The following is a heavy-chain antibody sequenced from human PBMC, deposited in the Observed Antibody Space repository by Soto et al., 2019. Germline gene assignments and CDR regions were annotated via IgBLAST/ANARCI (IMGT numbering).Heavy chain of an antibody. CDR1: GFTFSSFG. Sequence: LRLSCAASGFTFSSFGIHWVRQAPGKGLEWVAVMAYDGSNEYYADSVRGRFTISRDNSKSTVYLQMNSLRPEDTAVYYCAKNTVGLSRYYYYGMDVWGQGTTVTV. J-gene: IGHJ6*02. CDR3: AKNTVGLSRYYYYGMDV. CDR2: MAYDGSNE. D-gene: IGHD5-12*01. V-gene: IGHV3-30*18.